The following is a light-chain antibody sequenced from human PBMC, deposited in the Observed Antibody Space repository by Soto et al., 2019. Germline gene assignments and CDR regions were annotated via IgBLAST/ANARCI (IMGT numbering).Light chain of an antibody. CDR2: KAS. CDR3: QHYNSYSEA. J-gene: IGKJ1*01. V-gene: IGKV1-5*03. Sequence: DIQMTQSPSTLSASVGDRVTITCRASQSITTSLAWYQQKPGKAPKLLIYKASTLKSGVPSRFSGSGSGTEFTLTISSLQPDDFATYDCQHYNSYSEAFGQGTKVDIK. CDR1: QSITTS.